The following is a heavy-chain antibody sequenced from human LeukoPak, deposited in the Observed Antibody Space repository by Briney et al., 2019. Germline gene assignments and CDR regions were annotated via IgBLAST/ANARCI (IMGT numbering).Heavy chain of an antibody. CDR2: FDPEDGET. V-gene: IGHV1-24*01. D-gene: IGHD4-17*01. CDR1: GYTLTELS. CDR3: ARGDYGDYVIDY. Sequence: ASVTVSCKVSGYTLTELSMHWVRQAPGKGLEWMGGFDPEDGETIYAQKFQGRVTMTEDTSTDTAYMELSSLRSEDTAVYYCARGDYGDYVIDYWGQGTLVTVSS. J-gene: IGHJ4*02.